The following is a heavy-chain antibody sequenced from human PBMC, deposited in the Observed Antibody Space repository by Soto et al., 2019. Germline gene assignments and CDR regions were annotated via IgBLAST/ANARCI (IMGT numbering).Heavy chain of an antibody. J-gene: IGHJ6*02. Sequence: QVQLVQSGAEVKKPGSSVKVSCKASGGTFSSYAISWVRQAPGQGLEWMGGIIPIIGTANYAKKFQGRVTITADESMSTAYMELSSLRSEDTAVYCCARVPSTTVVPPYYYGMDVWGQGTTVTVSS. CDR1: GGTFSSYA. CDR3: ARVPSTTVVPPYYYGMDV. CDR2: IIPIIGTA. D-gene: IGHD4-17*01. V-gene: IGHV1-69*01.